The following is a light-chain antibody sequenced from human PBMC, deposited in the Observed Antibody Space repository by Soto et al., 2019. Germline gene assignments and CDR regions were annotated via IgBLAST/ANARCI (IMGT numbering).Light chain of an antibody. Sequence: EIQMTQSASALSASVGDRVTINCRASQSVSSWLAWFQQKPGKAPKLLIYKASSLQSGVSSRFSGGGSGTEFTLTISSLQPDDFATYYCQQYNSYPTFGQGTKA. CDR3: QQYNSYPT. CDR2: KAS. V-gene: IGKV1-5*03. J-gene: IGKJ1*01. CDR1: QSVSSW.